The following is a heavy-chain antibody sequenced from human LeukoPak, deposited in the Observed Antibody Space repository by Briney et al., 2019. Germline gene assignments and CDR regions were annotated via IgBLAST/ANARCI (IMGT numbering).Heavy chain of an antibody. Sequence: SSETLSLTCAVYGGSFSGYYWSWIRQPPGKGLEWIGEINHSGSTNYNPSLKSRVTISVDTSKNQFSLKLSSVTAADTAVYYCARVSHSDILTGYTYYYYMDVWGKGTTVTISS. CDR3: ARVSHSDILTGYTYYYYMDV. J-gene: IGHJ6*03. CDR2: INHSGST. CDR1: GGSFSGYY. V-gene: IGHV4-34*01. D-gene: IGHD3-9*01.